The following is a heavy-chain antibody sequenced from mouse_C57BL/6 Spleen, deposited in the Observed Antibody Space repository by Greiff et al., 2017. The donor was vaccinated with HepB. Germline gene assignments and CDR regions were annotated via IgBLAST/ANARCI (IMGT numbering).Heavy chain of an antibody. CDR1: GYTFTSYT. CDR2: INPSSGYT. J-gene: IGHJ3*01. D-gene: IGHD3-2*02. CDR3: AIDSSGWFAY. V-gene: IGHV1-4*01. Sequence: QVQLQQSGAELARPGASVKMSCKASGYTFTSYTMHWVKQRPGQGLEWIGYINPSSGYTKYNQKFKDKATLTADKSSSTAYMQLSSLTSEDSAVYYCAIDSSGWFAYWGQGTLVTVSA.